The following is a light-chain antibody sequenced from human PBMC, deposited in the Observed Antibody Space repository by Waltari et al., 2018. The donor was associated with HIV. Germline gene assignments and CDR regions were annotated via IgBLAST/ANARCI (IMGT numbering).Light chain of an antibody. J-gene: IGLJ2*01. CDR3: SSYGGNSNVI. Sequence: QSALTQPPSASGSPGQSVTIPCTGPSSDLGDYDYVSWYQHQPGEAPKLLIYEVLNRPSGVPHRFSGSKSGNTASLTVSGLQAEDEADYYCSSYGGNSNVIFGGGTKLTVL. V-gene: IGLV2-8*01. CDR2: EVL. CDR1: SSDLGDYDY.